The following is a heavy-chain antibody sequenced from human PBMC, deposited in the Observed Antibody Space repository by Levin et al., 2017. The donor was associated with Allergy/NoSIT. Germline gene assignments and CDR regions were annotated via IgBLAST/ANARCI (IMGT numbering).Heavy chain of an antibody. Sequence: LSLPCAASGFTFSNYAMSWVRQAPGKGLEWVSTLSGSGGSTYYADSVKGRFTISRDNSKNTLYLQMNSLRAEETAVYYCAKVGLRLGGDYWGQGTLVTVS. V-gene: IGHV3-23*01. CDR2: LSGSGGST. CDR3: AKVGLRLGGDY. D-gene: IGHD3-16*01. CDR1: GFTFSNYA. J-gene: IGHJ4*02.